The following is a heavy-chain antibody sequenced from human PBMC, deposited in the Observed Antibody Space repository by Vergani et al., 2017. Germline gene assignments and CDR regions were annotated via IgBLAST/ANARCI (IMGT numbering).Heavy chain of an antibody. CDR1: GFTFSSYA. Sequence: QVQLVESGGGVVQPGRSLRLSCAASGFTFSSYAMHWVRHAPGKGLEWVAVISYDGSNKYYADSVKGRFTISRDNSKNTLYLQMNSLRAEEAAVYYCARIAASGPFDPWGQGTLVTVSS. J-gene: IGHJ5*02. D-gene: IGHD6-13*01. CDR3: ARIAASGPFDP. CDR2: ISYDGSNK. V-gene: IGHV3-30-3*01.